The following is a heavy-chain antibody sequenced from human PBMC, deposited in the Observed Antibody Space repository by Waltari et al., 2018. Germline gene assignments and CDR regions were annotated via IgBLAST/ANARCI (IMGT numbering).Heavy chain of an antibody. CDR3: ARALTIFGVVTRRYYYYGMDV. Sequence: QVQLVQSGAEVKKPGASVKVSCKASGYTFTSYYMHWVRQAPGQGLEWMGGITPTFGTANSAQKFKGRVTITADESTSTAYMELSSLRSEDTAVYYCARALTIFGVVTRRYYYYGMDVWGQGTTVIVSS. CDR1: GYTFTSYY. J-gene: IGHJ6*02. V-gene: IGHV1-69*01. D-gene: IGHD3-3*01. CDR2: ITPTFGTA.